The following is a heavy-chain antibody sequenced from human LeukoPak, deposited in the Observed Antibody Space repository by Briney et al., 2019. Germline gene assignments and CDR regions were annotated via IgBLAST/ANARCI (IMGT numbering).Heavy chain of an antibody. CDR1: GGSISSGDYY. CDR3: ARTDYYDSSGYYLIDY. J-gene: IGHJ4*02. Sequence: SETLSLTCTVSGGSISSGDYYWSWIRQPPGKGLEWIGYIYYSGSTYYNPSLKSRVTISVDTSKNQFSLKLSSVTAADTAVYYCARTDYYDSSGYYLIDYWGQGTLVTVSS. CDR2: IYYSGST. V-gene: IGHV4-30-4*01. D-gene: IGHD3-22*01.